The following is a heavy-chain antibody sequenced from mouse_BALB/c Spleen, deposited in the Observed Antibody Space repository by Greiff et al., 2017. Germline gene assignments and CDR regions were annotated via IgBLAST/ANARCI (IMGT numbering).Heavy chain of an antibody. CDR2: IYPGSGST. CDR1: GYTFTSYW. J-gene: IGHJ3*01. V-gene: IGHV1S22*01. D-gene: IGHD4-1*01. CDR3: RRNWDEGFAY. Sequence: LQQPGSELVRPGASVKLSCKASGYTFTSYWMHWVKQRPGQGLEWIGNIYPGSGSTNYDEKFKSKATLTVDTSSSTAYMQLSSLTSEDSAVYYCRRNWDEGFAYWGQGTLVTVSA.